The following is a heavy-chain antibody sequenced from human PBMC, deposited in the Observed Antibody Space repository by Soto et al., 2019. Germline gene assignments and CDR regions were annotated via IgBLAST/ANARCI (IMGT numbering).Heavy chain of an antibody. V-gene: IGHV4-39*01. CDR1: GGSIRSNSYY. Sequence: SETLSLTCTVSGGSIRSNSYYWGWIRQPPAKGLEWLGNIYYSGNTYYNPSLKSRVSISVDTSKNQFSLKLRYVTAADTAVYYCARLGFSGYRVGDHWFDPWGQGTLVTVSS. CDR2: IYYSGNT. CDR3: ARLGFSGYRVGDHWFDP. J-gene: IGHJ5*02. D-gene: IGHD5-12*01.